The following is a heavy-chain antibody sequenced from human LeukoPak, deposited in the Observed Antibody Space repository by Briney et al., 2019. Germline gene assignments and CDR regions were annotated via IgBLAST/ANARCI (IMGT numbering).Heavy chain of an antibody. CDR1: GGSISSNTYF. Sequence: SETLSLTYNVSGGSISSNTYFWGWVRRPPGKGLEWIGSIRYSGSTYYNPSLKSRVTISVDTSKNQFSLNLSSLTAADTAVYYCATSDTVSTYNWFDPWGQGTLVTVS. CDR2: IRYSGST. V-gene: IGHV4-39*01. CDR3: ATSDTVSTYNWFDP. D-gene: IGHD5/OR15-5a*01. J-gene: IGHJ5*02.